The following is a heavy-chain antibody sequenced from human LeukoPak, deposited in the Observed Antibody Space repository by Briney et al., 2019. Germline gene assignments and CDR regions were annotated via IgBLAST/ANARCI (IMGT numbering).Heavy chain of an antibody. D-gene: IGHD2-8*01. CDR3: AKDPDCTSGVCYTFFDY. J-gene: IGHJ4*02. V-gene: IGHV3-23*01. CDR2: ISGSGGST. CDR1: GFTFSNYA. Sequence: GGSLRLSCAASGFTFSNYAMSWVRQAPGKGLEWVSAISGSGGSTYYADSVKGRFTISRDNSKTTLFLHMNGLRAEDTAVYYCAKDPDCTSGVCYTFFDYWGQGTLVTVSS.